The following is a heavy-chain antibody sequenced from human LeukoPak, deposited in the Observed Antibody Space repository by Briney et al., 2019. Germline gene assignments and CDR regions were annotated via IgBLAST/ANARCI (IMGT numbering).Heavy chain of an antibody. V-gene: IGHV4-4*07. CDR3: ARGVPTPLLWFGGFSTGNWFDP. J-gene: IGHJ5*02. Sequence: SETLSLTCTVSGGSISSYYWIWIRQPAGKGLEWIGRIYTSGSTNYNPSLKSRVTMSVDTSKNQFSLKLSSVTAADTAVYYCARGVPTPLLWFGGFSTGNWFDPWGQGTLVTVSS. CDR1: GGSISSYY. CDR2: IYTSGST. D-gene: IGHD3-10*01.